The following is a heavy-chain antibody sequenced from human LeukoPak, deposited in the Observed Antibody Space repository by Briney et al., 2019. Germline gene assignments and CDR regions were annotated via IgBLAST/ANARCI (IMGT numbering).Heavy chain of an antibody. CDR1: GGSFSGYY. D-gene: IGHD3-3*01. J-gene: IGHJ5*02. Sequence: PSETLSLTCAVYGGSFSGYYWSWIRQPPGKGLEWIGEINHSGSTNYNPSLKSRVTISVDMSKNQISLRLSSVTAADTAVYYCARHHSAREDFRSGYFLWFDPWGQGTLVTVSS. CDR3: ARHHSAREDFRSGYFLWFDP. CDR2: INHSGST. V-gene: IGHV4-34*01.